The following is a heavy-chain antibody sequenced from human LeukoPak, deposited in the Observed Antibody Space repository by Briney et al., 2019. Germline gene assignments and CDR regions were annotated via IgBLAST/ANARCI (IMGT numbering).Heavy chain of an antibody. D-gene: IGHD2-21*01. V-gene: IGHV4-38-2*02. J-gene: IGHJ3*02. CDR1: GYSISSGYY. CDR3: ARDRCGGDCYSDAFDI. Sequence: SETLSLTCAVSGYSISSGYYWGWIRQPPGKGLEWIGSIYHSGSTNYNPSLKSRVTISVDTSKNQFSLKLSSVTAADTAVYYCARDRCGGDCYSDAFDIWGQGTMVTVSS. CDR2: IYHSGST.